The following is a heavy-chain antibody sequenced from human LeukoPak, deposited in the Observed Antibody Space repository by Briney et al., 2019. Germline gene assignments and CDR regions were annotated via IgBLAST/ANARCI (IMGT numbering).Heavy chain of an antibody. CDR2: ISGSGGST. CDR3: AKESGYCSSTSCYAHLFDY. J-gene: IGHJ4*02. D-gene: IGHD2-2*01. Sequence: PGASLRLSCAASGFTFSSYAMSWVRQAPGKGLEWVSAISGSGGSTYYADSVKGRFTISRDNSKNTLYLQMNSLRAEDTAVYYCAKESGYCSSTSCYAHLFDYWGQGTLVTVSS. CDR1: GFTFSSYA. V-gene: IGHV3-23*01.